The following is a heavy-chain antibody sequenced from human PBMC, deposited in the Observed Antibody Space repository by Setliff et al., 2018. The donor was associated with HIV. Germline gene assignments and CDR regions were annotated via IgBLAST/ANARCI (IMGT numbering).Heavy chain of an antibody. Sequence: LKISCRASGYDVTRYWIGWVRQMPGKGLEWMGIMYPGTSTTKYSPSFQGQVTISADKSISTTYLQWSSLKASDTAMYYCARHGAVAGTEDLDYWGQGTLVTVSS. CDR3: ARHGAVAGTEDLDY. CDR2: MYPGTSTT. D-gene: IGHD6-19*01. V-gene: IGHV5-51*01. CDR1: GYDVTRYW. J-gene: IGHJ4*02.